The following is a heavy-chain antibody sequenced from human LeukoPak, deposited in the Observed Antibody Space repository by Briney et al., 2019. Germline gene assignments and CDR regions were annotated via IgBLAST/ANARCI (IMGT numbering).Heavy chain of an antibody. CDR2: ISSGSGYI. J-gene: IGHJ6*02. Sequence: PGGSLRLSCAASGFSFSTYTMNWVRQAPGKGLEWVSSISSGSGYIYYADSVKGRLTISRDNAKNSLYLQMNSLRAEDTAVYYCASAQITIVRSYNGMDVWGQGTTVTVSS. V-gene: IGHV3-21*06. D-gene: IGHD3-10*01. CDR1: GFSFSTYT. CDR3: ASAQITIVRSYNGMDV.